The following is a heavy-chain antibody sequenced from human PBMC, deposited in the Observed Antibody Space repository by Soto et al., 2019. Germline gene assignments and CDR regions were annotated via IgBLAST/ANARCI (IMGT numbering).Heavy chain of an antibody. CDR3: AKPQVGATTGAFGLDY. V-gene: IGHV3-43*01. D-gene: IGHD1-26*01. J-gene: IGHJ4*02. Sequence: VQLVESGGVVVQPGGSLRLSCAASGFTFDDYTMHWVRQAPGKGLEWVSLISWDGGSTYYADSVKGRFTISRDNSKNSLYLQMNSLRTEDTALYYCAKPQVGATTGAFGLDYWGQGTLVTVSS. CDR1: GFTFDDYT. CDR2: ISWDGGST.